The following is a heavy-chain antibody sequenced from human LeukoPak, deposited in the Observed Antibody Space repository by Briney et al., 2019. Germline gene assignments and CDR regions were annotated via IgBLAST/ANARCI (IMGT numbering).Heavy chain of an antibody. CDR2: TYYRSKWYN. CDR1: GDSVSSNSAT. Sequence: SQTLSRTCAISGDSVSSNSATWDWIRQSPSRGLEWLGRTYYRSKWYNDYAVSVKSRITINPDTSKNQFSLHLNSVTPEDTAVYYCARVGRSGTDYEYWGQGTLVTVSS. D-gene: IGHD1-26*01. V-gene: IGHV6-1*01. CDR3: ARVGRSGTDYEY. J-gene: IGHJ4*02.